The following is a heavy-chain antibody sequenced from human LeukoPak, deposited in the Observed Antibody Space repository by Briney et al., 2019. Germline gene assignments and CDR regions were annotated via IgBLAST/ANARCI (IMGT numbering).Heavy chain of an antibody. V-gene: IGHV4-31*03. CDR3: ARGTYYSSSGSYYNLDQ. D-gene: IGHD3-10*01. CDR2: IFYSGST. Sequence: SQTLSLTCTVSGGSISSSGYYWTWIRQHPGKGLEWLGYIFYSGSTYYNPSLKGRFTISLDASKNQLSLKLSSVTAADTAVYYCARGTYYSSSGSYYNLDQWGQGTLVTVSS. CDR1: GGSISSSGYY. J-gene: IGHJ4*02.